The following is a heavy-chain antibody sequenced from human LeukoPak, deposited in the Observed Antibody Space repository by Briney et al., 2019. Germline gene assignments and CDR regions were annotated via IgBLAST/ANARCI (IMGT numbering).Heavy chain of an antibody. V-gene: IGHV3-23*01. CDR1: GFTFSNYA. CDR2: VNDNGAAT. Sequence: GGSLRLSCAASGFTFSNYAMSWVRQAPGKGLKWVATVNDNGAATYYADSVKGWFTISRDNSYNTVSLQMNGLRDEDTGVYYCAKGLKTGVGPYMGYHYYMDVWGKGATVTVSS. J-gene: IGHJ6*03. CDR3: AKGLKTGVGPYMGYHYYMDV. D-gene: IGHD3-16*01.